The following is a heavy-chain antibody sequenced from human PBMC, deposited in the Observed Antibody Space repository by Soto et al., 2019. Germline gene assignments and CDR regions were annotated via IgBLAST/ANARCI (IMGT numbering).Heavy chain of an antibody. J-gene: IGHJ6*02. D-gene: IGHD3-3*01. CDR1: GGSVSSGSYY. Sequence: QVQLQESGPGLVKPSETLSLTCTVSGGSVSSGSYYWSWIRQPPGKGLEWIGYIYYSGSTNYNPSLKSRVTISVDTSKTQFSLKLSSVTAADTAVYYCARDTVAIFGVVSSYYYYYGMDVWGQGTTVTVSS. CDR2: IYYSGST. CDR3: ARDTVAIFGVVSSYYYYYGMDV. V-gene: IGHV4-61*01.